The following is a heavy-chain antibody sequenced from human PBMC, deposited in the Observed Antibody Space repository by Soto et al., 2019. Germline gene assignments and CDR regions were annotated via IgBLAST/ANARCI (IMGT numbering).Heavy chain of an antibody. CDR3: ARERRGGDSNGGVDY. V-gene: IGHV4-30-4*01. J-gene: IGHJ4*02. CDR1: GASLSSGDYY. D-gene: IGHD2-21*02. CDR2: IYYNGNN. Sequence: QVQLQESGPGLVKPSQTLSLTCIVSGASLSSGDYYWSWIRQPPGKGLEWIALIYYNGNNFYNPSLKRRVTIAIDTSNNQCSLTVRSVTAADTAVYYCARERRGGDSNGGVDYWGQGTLVTVSS.